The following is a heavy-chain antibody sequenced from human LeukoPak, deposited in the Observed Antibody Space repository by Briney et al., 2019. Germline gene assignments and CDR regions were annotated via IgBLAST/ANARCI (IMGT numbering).Heavy chain of an antibody. Sequence: ASVKVSCKASGYTFTGYYMHWVRQAPGQGLEWMGWISAYNGNTNYAQKLQGRVTMTTDTSTSTAYMELRSLRSDDTAVYYCARPYYYDSSGYYYDYWGQGTLVTVSS. V-gene: IGHV1-18*04. J-gene: IGHJ4*02. CDR3: ARPYYYDSSGYYYDY. CDR1: GYTFTGYY. D-gene: IGHD3-22*01. CDR2: ISAYNGNT.